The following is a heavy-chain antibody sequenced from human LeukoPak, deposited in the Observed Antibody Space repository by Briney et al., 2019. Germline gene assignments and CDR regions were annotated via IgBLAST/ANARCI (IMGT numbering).Heavy chain of an antibody. CDR3: ARDRMSRAPTYFHH. Sequence: GGSLRLSCAASGFTFDEFAMHWVRQAPGKGLEWVSFVSGDGGRTDYADSVKGRFTISRDNSKNSLYLQMNSLTAEDTAFYFCARDRMSRAPTYFHHWGQGTLVTVSA. V-gene: IGHV3-43*02. D-gene: IGHD2-2*01. J-gene: IGHJ1*01. CDR2: VSGDGGRT. CDR1: GFTFDEFA.